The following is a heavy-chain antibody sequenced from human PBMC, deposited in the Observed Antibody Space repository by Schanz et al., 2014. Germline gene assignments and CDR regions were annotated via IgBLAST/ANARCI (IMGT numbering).Heavy chain of an antibody. D-gene: IGHD3-16*01. CDR1: GFTFSSYA. V-gene: IGHV3-30-3*01. CDR2: MSYDGSNK. J-gene: IGHJ5*02. CDR3: ASDYNYLETEAA. Sequence: QGQLVESGGGVVQPGRSLRLSCAASGFTFSSYAMHWVRQAPGKGLEGVAVMSYDGSNKYYADSVEGRFTISRDAPKNTRYVQMNSQRAEDTAVYYCASDYNYLETEAAWGQGTLVTVSS.